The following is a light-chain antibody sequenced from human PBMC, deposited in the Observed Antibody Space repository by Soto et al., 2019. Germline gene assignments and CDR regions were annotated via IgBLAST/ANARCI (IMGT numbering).Light chain of an antibody. CDR1: QSVGNDY. V-gene: IGKV3-20*01. CDR3: QQYGSSGT. J-gene: IGKJ1*01. Sequence: EIVLTQSPGTLSLSPGERATLACRASQSVGNDYLAWYQQKPGQAPRLLLCGASNRATGIPDRFSGSGSGTDFTLTISRLDPEDVAVYYCQQYGSSGTFGQGTKVEIK. CDR2: GAS.